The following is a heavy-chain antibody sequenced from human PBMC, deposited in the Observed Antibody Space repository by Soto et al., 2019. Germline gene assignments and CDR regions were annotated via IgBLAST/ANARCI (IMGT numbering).Heavy chain of an antibody. Sequence: SETLSLTCTVSGGSISSYYWSWIRQPPGKGLEWIGYIYYSGITNYNPSLKSRVTISVDTSKNQFSLKLSSVTAADTAVYYCARYKSNYYYGMDIWGQGTTVTVSS. CDR2: IYYSGIT. J-gene: IGHJ6*02. V-gene: IGHV4-59*01. CDR3: ARYKSNYYYGMDI. CDR1: GGSISSYY. D-gene: IGHD1-20*01.